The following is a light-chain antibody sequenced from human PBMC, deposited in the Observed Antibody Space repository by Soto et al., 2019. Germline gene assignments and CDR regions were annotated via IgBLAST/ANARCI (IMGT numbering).Light chain of an antibody. V-gene: IGLV2-14*01. Sequence: QSALTQPASVSGSPGQSITISCTGTSSDVGGYNYVSWYQQHPGKAPKLMIYDVDNRPSGVSIHFSGSKSGNTASLTISGLQAEDEADYYCSSYTSSSTYVFGTGTKATVL. CDR3: SSYTSSSTYV. CDR1: SSDVGGYNY. J-gene: IGLJ1*01. CDR2: DVD.